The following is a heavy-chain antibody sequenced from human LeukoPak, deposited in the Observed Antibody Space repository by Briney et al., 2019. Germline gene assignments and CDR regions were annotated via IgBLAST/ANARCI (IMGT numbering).Heavy chain of an antibody. CDR1: GGSISGYY. CDR3: ASLKVGP. J-gene: IGHJ5*02. CDR2: IYNNVNT. Sequence: SETLSLTCTVSGGSISGYYWTWIRQPPGKGLEWIGYIYNNVNTNYNPSLKSRVTILVDTSKNQISLKLSSVTAADTAVYYCASLKVGPWGQGTLVTVSS. V-gene: IGHV4-59*08.